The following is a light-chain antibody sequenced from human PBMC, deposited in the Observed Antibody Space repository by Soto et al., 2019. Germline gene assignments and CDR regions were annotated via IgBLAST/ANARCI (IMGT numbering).Light chain of an antibody. CDR2: AAS. J-gene: IGKJ5*01. CDR3: QQLDGYPAT. CDR1: QGVNSY. V-gene: IGKV1-9*01. Sequence: DIQLTQSPSFLSASVGDRVTITCRASQGVNSYFAWYQQKPGKAPKLLIYAASTLQGGVPSRFSGSGSGTEFTLTISSLQPEDFATYYCQQLDGYPATFGQGTRLEIK.